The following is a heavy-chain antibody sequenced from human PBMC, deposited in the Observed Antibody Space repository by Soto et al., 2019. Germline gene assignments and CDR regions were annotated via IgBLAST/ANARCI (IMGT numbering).Heavy chain of an antibody. CDR3: ARDQLVRDAFDI. CDR2: ISSSSSYI. J-gene: IGHJ3*02. V-gene: IGHV3-21*01. CDR1: GFTFSSYS. Sequence: GGSLRLSCAASGFTFSSYSMNWVRQAPGKGLEWVSSISSSSSYIYYADSVKGRFTISRDNAKNSLYLQMNSLRAEDTAVYYCARDQLVRDAFDIWGQGTMVTVS. D-gene: IGHD6-6*01.